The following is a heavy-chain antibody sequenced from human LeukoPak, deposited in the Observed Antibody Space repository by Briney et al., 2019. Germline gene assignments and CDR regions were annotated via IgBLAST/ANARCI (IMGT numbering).Heavy chain of an antibody. D-gene: IGHD2-2*01. Sequence: PGASLRLSCAASGFTFSSYAMSWVRQAPGKGLEWVLAISGSGGSTYYADSVKGRFTISRDNSKNTLYLQMNSLRAEDTAVYYCAKGGTSGWASDYWGQGTLVTVSS. CDR3: AKGGTSGWASDY. CDR1: GFTFSSYA. V-gene: IGHV3-23*01. CDR2: ISGSGGST. J-gene: IGHJ4*02.